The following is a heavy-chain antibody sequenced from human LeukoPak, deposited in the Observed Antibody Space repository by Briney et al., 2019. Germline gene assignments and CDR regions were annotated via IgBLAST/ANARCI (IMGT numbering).Heavy chain of an antibody. V-gene: IGHV3-48*04. D-gene: IGHD6-19*01. CDR1: GFTLITYS. Sequence: GGSLRLSCAASGFTLITYSMNWVRQAPGKGLEWVSYISSSSSTIYYADSVKGRFTISRDNSKNSLYLQMNSLGAEDTALYYCAKDIHIGHGSGWPESWGQGTLVTVSS. CDR2: ISSSSSTI. CDR3: AKDIHIGHGSGWPES. J-gene: IGHJ5*02.